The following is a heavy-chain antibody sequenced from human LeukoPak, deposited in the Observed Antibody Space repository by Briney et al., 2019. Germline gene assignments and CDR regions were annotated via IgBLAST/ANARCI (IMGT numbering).Heavy chain of an antibody. CDR2: ISAYNGNT. Sequence: ASVKVSCKASGYTFTSYGISWVRQAPGQGLEWMGWISAYNGNTNYAQKLQGRVTMTTDTSTSTAYMELSSLRSEDTAVYYCARSRIAAAGLLFDYWGQGTLVTVSS. V-gene: IGHV1-18*01. CDR1: GYTFTSYG. D-gene: IGHD6-13*01. CDR3: ARSRIAAAGLLFDY. J-gene: IGHJ4*02.